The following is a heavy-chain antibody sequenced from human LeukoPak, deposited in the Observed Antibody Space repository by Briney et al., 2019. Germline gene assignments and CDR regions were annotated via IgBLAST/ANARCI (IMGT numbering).Heavy chain of an antibody. Sequence: ASVKVSCKASGGTFSSYAISWVRQAPGQGLEWMGGIIPTFGTANYAQKFQGRVTITADESTSTAYMELSSLRSEDTAVYYCAMSNCSSTSCYDLDYYYYYGMDVWGQGTTVTVSS. CDR2: IIPTFGTA. CDR3: AMSNCSSTSCYDLDYYYYYGMDV. V-gene: IGHV1-69*13. D-gene: IGHD2-2*01. CDR1: GGTFSSYA. J-gene: IGHJ6*02.